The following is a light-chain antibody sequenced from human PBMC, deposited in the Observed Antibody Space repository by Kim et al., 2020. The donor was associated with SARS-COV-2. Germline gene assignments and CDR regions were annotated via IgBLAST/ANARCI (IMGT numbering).Light chain of an antibody. CDR1: SLTCYY. J-gene: IGLJ3*02. V-gene: IGLV3-19*01. Sequence: VALGQTVRITCQGDSLTCYYASWYQQKPGQAPVLVLYGKNSRPSGIPDRFSGSSSGNTASLTLTGAQAEDEADYYCSSRDSSGNRVFGGATQLTFL. CDR2: GKN. CDR3: SSRDSSGNRV.